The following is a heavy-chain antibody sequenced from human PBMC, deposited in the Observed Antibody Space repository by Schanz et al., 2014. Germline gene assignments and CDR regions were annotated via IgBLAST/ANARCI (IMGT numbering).Heavy chain of an antibody. CDR1: GFTFSDAW. V-gene: IGHV3-15*01. CDR2: IKSKFDGATT. J-gene: IGHJ5*02. Sequence: EVQLVESGGGLVKPGGFLRLSCAASGFTFSDAWMSWVRQAPGKGLEWVGRIKSKFDGATTDYVAPVKGRFSISREDSTNTLSLQMSSLKMEETAVYCGATGHLGSGGGFDLWGQGALVTVSS. D-gene: IGHD3-10*01. CDR3: ATGHLGSGGGFDL.